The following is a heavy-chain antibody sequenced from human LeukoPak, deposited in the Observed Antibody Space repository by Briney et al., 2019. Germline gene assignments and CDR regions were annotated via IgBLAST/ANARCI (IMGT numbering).Heavy chain of an antibody. CDR2: IYDSGST. J-gene: IGHJ4*02. D-gene: IGHD6-13*01. Sequence: SETLSLTCTVSGGSISGSYWTWIRQPPGKGLEWIAYIYDSGSTNYNPSLKSRVTISVDTSKNQFSLKMSSVTTADTAFYYCARARRYTSSAFDYWGQGTLVTVSS. V-gene: IGHV4-59*13. CDR1: GGSISGSY. CDR3: ARARRYTSSAFDY.